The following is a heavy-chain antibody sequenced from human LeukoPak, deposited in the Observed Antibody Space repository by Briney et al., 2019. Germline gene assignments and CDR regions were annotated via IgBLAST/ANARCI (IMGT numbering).Heavy chain of an antibody. J-gene: IGHJ4*02. D-gene: IGHD6-13*01. CDR3: AKGPYSSSWYEIDY. CDR1: GFTFSSYG. Sequence: GGSLRLSCAASGFTFSSYGMHWVRQAPGKGLEWVAVISYDGSNKYYADSVKGRFTISRDNSKNTLYLQMNSLRAEGTAVYYCAKGPYSSSWYEIDYWGQGTLVTVSS. CDR2: ISYDGSNK. V-gene: IGHV3-30*18.